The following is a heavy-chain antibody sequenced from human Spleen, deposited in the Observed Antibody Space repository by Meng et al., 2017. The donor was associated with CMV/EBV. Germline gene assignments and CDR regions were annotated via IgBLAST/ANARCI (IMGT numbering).Heavy chain of an antibody. J-gene: IGHJ4*02. CDR3: ARGRGQWVVVPAWAY. CDR1: GGSINSGDYY. D-gene: IGHD2-2*01. CDR2: IYYSGST. Sequence: SETLSLTCTVSGGSINSGDYYWSWIRQPPGKGLEWIGYIYYSGSTYYNPSLKSRVTISVGTSKNQFSLKLSSVTAADTAVYYCARGRGQWVVVPAWAYWGQGTLVTISS. V-gene: IGHV4-30-4*08.